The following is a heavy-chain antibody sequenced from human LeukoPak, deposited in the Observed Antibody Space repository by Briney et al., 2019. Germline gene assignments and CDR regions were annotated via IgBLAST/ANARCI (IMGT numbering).Heavy chain of an antibody. CDR3: ARRPQAYYYDSSGWVFDY. D-gene: IGHD3-22*01. Sequence: SETLSLTCTVSGGSISSGGYYWSWIRQRPGKGLEWIGYIYYSGSTYYNPSLKSRVTISVDTSKNQFSLKLSSVTAADTAVYYCARRPQAYYYDSSGWVFDYWGQGTLVTVSS. CDR1: GGSISSGGYY. J-gene: IGHJ4*02. V-gene: IGHV4-30-4*08. CDR2: IYYSGST.